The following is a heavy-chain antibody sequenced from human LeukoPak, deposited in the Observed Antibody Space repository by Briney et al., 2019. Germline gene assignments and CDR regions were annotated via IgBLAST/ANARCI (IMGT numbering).Heavy chain of an antibody. CDR2: IDATGST. CDR3: AKDVVGWDADPDAFDI. CDR1: AGSISIGSHG. V-gene: IGHV4-61*02. Sequence: SPSLSPAWTVAAGSISIGSHGCSWIRRPAWNGLEWFGLIDATGSTIYNPSLESRSTISIDTSNNQFSRKVSSLTPPHTSLYSCAKDVVGWDADPDAFDIWGQGTMVTVSS. J-gene: IGHJ3*02. D-gene: IGHD6-19*01.